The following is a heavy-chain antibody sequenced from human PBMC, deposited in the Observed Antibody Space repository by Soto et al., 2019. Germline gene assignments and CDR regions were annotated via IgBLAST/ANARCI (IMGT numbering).Heavy chain of an antibody. CDR3: AREGVIVGEGGYYFDY. D-gene: IGHD3-22*01. V-gene: IGHV3-33*01. Sequence: QVQLVESGGGVVQPGRSLRLSCAASGFTFSSYGMHWVRQAPGKGLEWVAVIWYDGSNKYYADSVKGRFTISRDNSKNTLYLQMNGLRAEDTAVYYCAREGVIVGEGGYYFDYWGQGTLVTVSS. J-gene: IGHJ4*02. CDR1: GFTFSSYG. CDR2: IWYDGSNK.